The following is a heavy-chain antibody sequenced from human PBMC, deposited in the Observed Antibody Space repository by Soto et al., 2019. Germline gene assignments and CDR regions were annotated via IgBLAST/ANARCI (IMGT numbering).Heavy chain of an antibody. V-gene: IGHV3-73*01. Sequence: GGSLRLSCAASGFSFSAAAMHWVRQASGRGLEWIGRIRSKTNNYATIYSASVKGRFIISRDDSKNTAYLEMTSLKYEDTAVYYCTTLPSIGSDYWGQGSLVTVSS. D-gene: IGHD3-10*01. CDR3: TTLPSIGSDY. CDR1: GFSFSAAA. J-gene: IGHJ4*02. CDR2: IRSKTNNYAT.